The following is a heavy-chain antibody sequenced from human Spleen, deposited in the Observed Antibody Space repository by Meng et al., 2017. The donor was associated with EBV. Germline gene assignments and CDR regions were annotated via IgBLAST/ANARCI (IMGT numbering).Heavy chain of an antibody. CDR2: IHYSGST. CDR3: ARGKTMVRGVTSDY. V-gene: IGHV4-39*07. Sequence: QLQLQESGPGQVKPSETLSLTCTVSGGSVTSSSDSWGWIRQPPGKGLEYIGSIHYSGSTNYNPSLKSRVTISLDTSKNQFSLKLNSVTAADTAVYYCARGKTMVRGVTSDYWGQGTLVTVSS. CDR1: GGSVTSSSDS. D-gene: IGHD3-10*01. J-gene: IGHJ4*02.